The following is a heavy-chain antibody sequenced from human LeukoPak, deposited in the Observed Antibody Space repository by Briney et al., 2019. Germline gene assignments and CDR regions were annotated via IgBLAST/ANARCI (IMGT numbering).Heavy chain of an antibody. CDR1: GFTFSSYA. V-gene: IGHV3-21*01. D-gene: IGHD7-27*01. Sequence: GGSLRLSCAASGFTFSSYAMSWVRQAPGKGLEWVSSISSSSYIYYADSVKGRFTISRDNAKNSLYLQMNSLRAEDTAVYYCARDQLGIEDYWGQGTLVTVSS. J-gene: IGHJ4*02. CDR2: ISSSSYI. CDR3: ARDQLGIEDY.